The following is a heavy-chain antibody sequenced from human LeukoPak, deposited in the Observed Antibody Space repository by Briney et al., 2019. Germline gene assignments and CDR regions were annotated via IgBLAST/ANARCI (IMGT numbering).Heavy chain of an antibody. CDR3: ANLMSSGYLGSSI. V-gene: IGHV4-39*07. D-gene: IGHD3-22*01. CDR1: GGSISSSSYY. CDR2: LYYSGST. Sequence: PSETLSLTCTVSGGSISSSSYYWGWIRQPPGKGLEWIGSLYYSGSTYYNPSLKSRVTISVDTSTNQFSLNLSSVTAADTAVYYCANLMSSGYLGSSIWGQGTLVSVSS. J-gene: IGHJ4*02.